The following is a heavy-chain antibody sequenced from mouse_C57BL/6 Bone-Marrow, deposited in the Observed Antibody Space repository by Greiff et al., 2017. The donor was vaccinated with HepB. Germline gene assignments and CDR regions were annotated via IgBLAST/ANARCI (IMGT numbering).Heavy chain of an antibody. V-gene: IGHV7-4*01. CDR2: IRNKVNGYTT. Sequence: EVKVVESGGGLVQPGSSLRLSCAASGFVFIDYSMSWVRQPPGKAPEWWALIRNKVNGYTTEYTASVKGRFTISRDNSQNILYLQMNTLRAEDSATDYCVKAVSSGSSYTWCADWGQGTLVTVSA. CDR3: VKAVSSGSSYTWCAD. CDR1: GFVFIDYS. D-gene: IGHD1-1*01. J-gene: IGHJ3*01.